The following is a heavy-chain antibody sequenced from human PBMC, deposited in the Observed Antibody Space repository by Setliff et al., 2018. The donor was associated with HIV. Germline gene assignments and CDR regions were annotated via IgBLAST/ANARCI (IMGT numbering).Heavy chain of an antibody. CDR3: ARAGYNSRPYYFDY. J-gene: IGHJ4*02. Sequence: SETLSLTCTVSDASISSHYWSWIRQPPGKGLEWIAYIYYSGSTSYNPSLKSRVTVSIATSKNQFSLKLNSVTAADTAVYYCARAGYNSRPYYFDYWVQGTLVTVSS. CDR1: DASISSHY. V-gene: IGHV4-59*11. CDR2: IYYSGST. D-gene: IGHD6-13*01.